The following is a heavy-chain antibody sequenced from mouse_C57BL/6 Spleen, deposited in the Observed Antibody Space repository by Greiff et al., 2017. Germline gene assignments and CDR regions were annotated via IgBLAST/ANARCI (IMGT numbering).Heavy chain of an antibody. J-gene: IGHJ2*01. CDR2: IYPGSGST. CDR1: GYTFTSYW. CDR3: SRDYYGSRDFDY. V-gene: IGHV1-55*01. D-gene: IGHD1-1*01. Sequence: QVQLQQPGAELVKPGASVKMSCKASGYTFTSYWITWVKQRPGQGLEWIGDIYPGSGSTNYNEKFKSKATLTVDTSSSTAYMQLSSLTSDDSAVYFCSRDYYGSRDFDYWGQGTTLTVSS.